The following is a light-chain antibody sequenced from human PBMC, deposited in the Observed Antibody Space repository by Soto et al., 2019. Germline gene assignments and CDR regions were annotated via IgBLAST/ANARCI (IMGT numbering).Light chain of an antibody. J-gene: IGLJ2*01. CDR2: GDN. V-gene: IGLV1-40*01. Sequence: QSVLTQPPSVSGAPGQRVIISCTGSSSNIGAGYDVHWYQHLPGTASKLLIYGDNNRPSGVPDRFSGSKSGTSASLAITGLQAEDEADYYCQSYDTSLSGVLFGGGTKLTVL. CDR3: QSYDTSLSGVL. CDR1: SSNIGAGYD.